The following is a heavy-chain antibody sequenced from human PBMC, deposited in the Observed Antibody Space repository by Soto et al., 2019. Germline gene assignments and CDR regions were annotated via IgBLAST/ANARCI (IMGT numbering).Heavy chain of an antibody. Sequence: PSVKVSCKASGGTFSSYTISWVRQAPGQGLEWMGRIIPILGVANYAQKFQGRVTMTRDTSTSTVYMELSSLRSEDTAVYYCASVRAGAGTNWFYPWGQGTLVTVSS. CDR3: ASVRAGAGTNWFYP. CDR1: GGTFSSYT. V-gene: IGHV1-69*02. J-gene: IGHJ5*02. D-gene: IGHD6-13*01. CDR2: IIPILGVA.